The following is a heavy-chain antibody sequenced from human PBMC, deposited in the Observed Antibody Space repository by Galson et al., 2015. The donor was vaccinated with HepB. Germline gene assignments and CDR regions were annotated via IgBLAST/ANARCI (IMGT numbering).Heavy chain of an antibody. D-gene: IGHD1/OR15-1a*01. J-gene: IGHJ3*02. CDR3: VRDYWTGTMDAFDI. V-gene: IGHV3-48*04. Sequence: SLRLSCAASGFTSSTYAMNWVRQAPGKGLEWVPYISITSTIYYADSVKGRFTISRDNAKNTLYLQMNSLRVEDTAVYYCVRDYWTGTMDAFDIWGQGTMVTVSS. CDR2: ISITSTI. CDR1: GFTSSTYA.